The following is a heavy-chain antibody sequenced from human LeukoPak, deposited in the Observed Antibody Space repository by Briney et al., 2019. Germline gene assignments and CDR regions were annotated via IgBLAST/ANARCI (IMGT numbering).Heavy chain of an antibody. J-gene: IGHJ4*02. CDR1: GHTFTDYY. Sequence: ASVKVSCKASGHTFTDYYMHWVRQAPGQGFEWMGWINPNSGGTNYAQKFQGRVTMTRETSISTAYMELTSLRSDDTAVYYCTRGLSIATRPAYYFDYWGQGTLVTVSS. V-gene: IGHV1-2*02. CDR2: INPNSGGT. D-gene: IGHD6-6*01. CDR3: TRGLSIATRPAYYFDY.